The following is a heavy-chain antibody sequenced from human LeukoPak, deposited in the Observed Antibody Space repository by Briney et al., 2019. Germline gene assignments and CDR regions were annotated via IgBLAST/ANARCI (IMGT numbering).Heavy chain of an antibody. CDR3: ARGIHFRNVWHVRE. D-gene: IGHD1-26*01. CDR2: IRQDGRDK. Sequence: GGSLRLSCVVSGLTFSTYCMTWVRQAPGKGLEWVANIRQDGRDKDYVDSVKGRFTISRDNSENTLHLEMNNLRHDDTAIYYCARGIHFRNVWHVREWGQGTLLTVSS. J-gene: IGHJ4*02. CDR1: GLTFSTYC. V-gene: IGHV3-7*01.